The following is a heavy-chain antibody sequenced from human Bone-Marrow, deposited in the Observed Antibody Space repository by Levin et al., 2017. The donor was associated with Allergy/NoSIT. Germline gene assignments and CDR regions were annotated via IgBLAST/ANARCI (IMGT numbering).Heavy chain of an antibody. D-gene: IGHD2-2*01. Sequence: AGGSLRLSCAASGFTFSSYAMHWVRQAPGKGLEWVAVISYDGSNKYYADSVKGRFTISRDNSKNTLYLQMNSLRAEDTAVYYCARDGGYCSSTSCSSTYYYYYYMDVWGKGTTVTVSS. CDR1: GFTFSSYA. J-gene: IGHJ6*03. V-gene: IGHV3-30-3*01. CDR3: ARDGGYCSSTSCSSTYYYYYYMDV. CDR2: ISYDGSNK.